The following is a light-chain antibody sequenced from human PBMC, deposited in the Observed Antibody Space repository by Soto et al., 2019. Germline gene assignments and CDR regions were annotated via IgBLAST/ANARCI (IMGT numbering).Light chain of an antibody. CDR3: QQRNVWPPVT. J-gene: IGKJ5*01. Sequence: EIVLTQSPASLSLSPGERATLSCRASPSVTNFLAWYQQKPGQAPRLLIYGAFNRATGIPARFSGSGSGTDFTLTISILEPEDSAIYDCQQRNVWPPVTFGQGTRLEI. CDR1: PSVTNF. V-gene: IGKV3-11*01. CDR2: GAF.